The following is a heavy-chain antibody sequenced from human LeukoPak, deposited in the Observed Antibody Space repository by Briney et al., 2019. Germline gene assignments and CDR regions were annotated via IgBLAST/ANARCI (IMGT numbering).Heavy chain of an antibody. D-gene: IGHD2-15*01. CDR1: GDSVSSYTAA. CDR2: TFYRSKWYH. V-gene: IGHV6-1*01. CDR3: ARDGWPAFDY. J-gene: IGHJ4*02. Sequence: SQTLSLTCAISGDSVSSYTAAWNWIRQSPSRGLEWLGRTFYRSKWYHDYAVSVKSRITINPDTPKNQFSLQLNSVTPEDTAVYYCARDGWPAFDYWGQGTLVTVSS.